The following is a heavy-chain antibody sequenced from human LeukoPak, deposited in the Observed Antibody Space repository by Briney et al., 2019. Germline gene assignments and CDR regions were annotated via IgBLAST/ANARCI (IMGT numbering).Heavy chain of an antibody. CDR1: GGSFSGYY. D-gene: IGHD1-26*01. J-gene: IGHJ4*02. CDR2: INHSGST. CDR3: ARGRLLAFDY. Sequence: SETLSLTCAVYGGSFSGYYWSWIRQPPGKGLEWIGEINHSGSTNYNPSLKSRVTISVDTSKNQFSLKLSSVTAADTAVYYCARGRLLAFDYWGQGTLVTVSS. V-gene: IGHV4-34*01.